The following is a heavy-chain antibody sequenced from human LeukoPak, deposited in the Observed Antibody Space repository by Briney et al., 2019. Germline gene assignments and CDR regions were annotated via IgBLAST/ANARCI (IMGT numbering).Heavy chain of an antibody. J-gene: IGHJ5*02. V-gene: IGHV1-69*05. CDR2: IIPMFDTP. CDR3: ARDQYYDSKGWFDP. CDR1: GGSFSTYV. Sequence: SVKVSCKASGGSFSTYVITWVRQAPGQGLEWMGGIIPMFDTPNYAQKLQGRVTMTTDTSTSTAYMELRSLRSGDTAVYYCARDQYYDSKGWFDPWGQGTLVTVSS. D-gene: IGHD3-22*01.